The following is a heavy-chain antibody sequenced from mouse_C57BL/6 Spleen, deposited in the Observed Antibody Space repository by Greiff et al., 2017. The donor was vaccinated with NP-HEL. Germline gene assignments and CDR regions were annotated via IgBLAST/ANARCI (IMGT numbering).Heavy chain of an antibody. CDR3: ARGGKLGVFDY. Sequence: EVQLQQSGAELVKPGASVKLSCTASGFNIKDYYMHWVKQRTEQGLEWIGRIDPEDGETKYAPKLQGKATITADTSSNTAYLQLSSLTSEDTAVYYGARGGKLGVFDYWGQGTTLTVSS. V-gene: IGHV14-2*01. J-gene: IGHJ2*01. D-gene: IGHD4-1*01. CDR1: GFNIKDYY. CDR2: IDPEDGET.